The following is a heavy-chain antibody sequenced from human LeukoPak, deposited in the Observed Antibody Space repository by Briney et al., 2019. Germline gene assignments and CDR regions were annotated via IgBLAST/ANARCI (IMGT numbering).Heavy chain of an antibody. V-gene: IGHV1-46*01. J-gene: IGHJ4*02. Sequence: VASVKVSCKASGYTFTSYYMHWVRQAPGQGLEWMGIINPSGGSTSYAQKFQGRVTITADKSTSTAYMELSSLRSEDTAVYYCASKGGLSYDAGNDFDYWGQGTLVTVSS. CDR1: GYTFTSYY. CDR3: ASKGGLSYDAGNDFDY. CDR2: INPSGGST. D-gene: IGHD3-10*01.